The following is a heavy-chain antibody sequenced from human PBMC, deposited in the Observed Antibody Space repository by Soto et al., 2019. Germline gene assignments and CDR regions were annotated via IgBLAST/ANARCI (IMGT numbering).Heavy chain of an antibody. V-gene: IGHV4-4*07. CDR1: GGSISSYY. CDR3: ARELKPYNSGWYFTLS. J-gene: IGHJ5*02. CDR2: IYTSGST. Sequence: SETLSLTCTVSGGSISSYYWSWIRQPAGKGLEWIGRIYTSGSTNYNPSLKSRVTMSVDTSKNQFSLRLSSVTAADTAVYYCARELKPYNSGWYFTLSWSQGTQVTVSS. D-gene: IGHD6-19*01.